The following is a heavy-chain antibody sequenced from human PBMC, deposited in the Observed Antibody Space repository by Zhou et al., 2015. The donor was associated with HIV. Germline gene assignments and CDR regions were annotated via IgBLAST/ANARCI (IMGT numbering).Heavy chain of an antibody. D-gene: IGHD2-2*01. CDR3: ARTVRRVAPAAIDWFDP. J-gene: IGHJ5*02. V-gene: IGHV1-69*01. CDR2: IIPIFGTA. Sequence: QVQLVQSGAEVKKPGSSVKVSCKASGGTFSSYAISWVRQAPGQGLEWMGGIIPIFGTANYAQKFQGRVTITADESTSTAYMELSSLRSEDTAVYYCARTVRRVAPAAIDWFDPWGQGTLVTVSS. CDR1: GGTFSSYA.